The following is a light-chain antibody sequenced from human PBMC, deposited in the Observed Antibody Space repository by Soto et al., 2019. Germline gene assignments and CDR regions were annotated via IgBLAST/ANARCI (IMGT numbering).Light chain of an antibody. CDR1: RTNIGSNY. CDR2: RSD. V-gene: IGLV1-47*01. Sequence: QTVVTQPPSASGTPGQRVTISCSGSRTNIGSNYVYWYQQFPGTAPKVLIYRSDQRPSGVPDRFSGSKSGTSASLAISGLRSEDEADYYCAAWDDSLSGVVFGGGTQLTVL. J-gene: IGLJ2*01. CDR3: AAWDDSLSGVV.